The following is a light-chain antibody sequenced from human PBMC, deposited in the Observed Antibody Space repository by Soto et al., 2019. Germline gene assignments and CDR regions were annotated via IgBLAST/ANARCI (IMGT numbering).Light chain of an antibody. CDR3: SSYTSSSTVYV. Sequence: QSALTQPASVSGSPGQSITISCTGSSSDVGGYNYVSWYQQHPGKAPKLVIYGVSARPSGVSNRFSGSKSGNTASLTISGLQAEDEADYYCSSYTSSSTVYVFGTGTKVTVL. CDR1: SSDVGGYNY. CDR2: GVS. V-gene: IGLV2-14*01. J-gene: IGLJ1*01.